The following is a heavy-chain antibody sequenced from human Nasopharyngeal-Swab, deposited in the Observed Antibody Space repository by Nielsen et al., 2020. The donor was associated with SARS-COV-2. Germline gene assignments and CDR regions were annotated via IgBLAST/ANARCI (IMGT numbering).Heavy chain of an antibody. J-gene: IGHJ6*02. Sequence: ASVKVSCKASGYTFTGYYIHWVRQAPGQGLEWMGRINPNSGGTNYAQKFQGRVTMTRDTSITTAYMELSRLRSDDMAVYYCAKTPTHYQLLHYGMDVWGQGTTVTVSS. V-gene: IGHV1-2*06. CDR2: INPNSGGT. CDR3: AKTPTHYQLLHYGMDV. D-gene: IGHD2-2*01. CDR1: GYTFTGYY.